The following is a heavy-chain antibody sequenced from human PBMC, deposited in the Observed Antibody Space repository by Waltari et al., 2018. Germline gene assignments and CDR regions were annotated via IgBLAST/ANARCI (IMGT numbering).Heavy chain of an antibody. CDR1: GFTFGDYA. J-gene: IGHJ4*02. V-gene: IGHV3-49*04. D-gene: IGHD6-13*01. CDR2: IRSKAYGGTT. CDR3: TRLGSSSWYPDY. Sequence: EVQLVESGGGLVQPGRSLRLSCTASGFTFGDYAMSWVRQAPGKGLEWVGFIRSKAYGGTTEYAASVKGRFTISRDDSKSIAYLQMNSLKTEDTAVYYCTRLGSSSWYPDYWGQGTLVTVSS.